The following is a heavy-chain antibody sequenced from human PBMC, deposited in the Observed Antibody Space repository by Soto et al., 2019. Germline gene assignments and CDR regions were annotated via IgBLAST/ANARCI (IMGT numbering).Heavy chain of an antibody. CDR3: ARAVVVPAAIPGYYYYYGMEV. J-gene: IGHJ6*02. V-gene: IGHV1-46*01. CDR1: GYTFTSYY. CDR2: INPSGGST. Sequence: ASVKVSCKASGYTFTSYYMHWVRQAPGQGLEWMGIINPSGGSTSYAQKFQGRVTMTRDTSTSTVYMELSSLRSEDTAVYYCARAVVVPAAIPGYYYYYGMEVWGQGTTVTVSS. D-gene: IGHD2-2*02.